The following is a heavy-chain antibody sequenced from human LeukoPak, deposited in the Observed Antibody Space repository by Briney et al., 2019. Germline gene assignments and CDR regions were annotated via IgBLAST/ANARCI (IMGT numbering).Heavy chain of an antibody. CDR2: INQDGSQT. CDR1: GFAFSDYW. CDR3: ARIYSYGAFDY. D-gene: IGHD5-18*01. J-gene: IGHJ4*02. V-gene: IGHV3-7*03. Sequence: GGSLRLSCSASGFAFSDYWMSWVRQAPGKGLEWLANINQDGSQTSYVDSVRGRFTASRDNAKNSLYLQMNSLRAEDTALYYCARIYSYGAFDYWGQGTLVTVSS.